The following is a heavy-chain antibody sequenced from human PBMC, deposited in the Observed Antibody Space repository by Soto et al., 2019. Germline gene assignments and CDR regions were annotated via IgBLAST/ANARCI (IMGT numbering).Heavy chain of an antibody. Sequence: SETLSLTCTVSGDSIISSDFYWGWVRQPPGKGLEWIGSIFYLGSSYYNPSLKSRVTMSVDTSKNQFSLRLRSVTAADTALYFCARHSVAHRKNNWFGPWGQGIMVTVSS. J-gene: IGHJ5*02. CDR2: IFYLGSS. CDR3: ARHSVAHRKNNWFGP. V-gene: IGHV4-39*01. CDR1: GDSIISSDFY. D-gene: IGHD2-15*01.